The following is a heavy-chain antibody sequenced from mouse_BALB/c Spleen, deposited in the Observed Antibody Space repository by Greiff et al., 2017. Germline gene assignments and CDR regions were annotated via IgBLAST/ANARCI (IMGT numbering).Heavy chain of an antibody. Sequence: EVKLMESGPELVKPGASVKISCKASGYSFTGYFMNWVKQSHGKSLEWIGRINPYNGDTFYNQKFKGKATLTVDKSSSTAHMELLSLTSEDSAVYYCARHDATNTPRVSQKHRGYYAMDYWGQGTSVTVSS. V-gene: IGHV1-37*01. CDR2: INPYNGDT. D-gene: IGHD5-1-1*01. J-gene: IGHJ4*01. CDR3: ARHDATNTPRVSQKHRGYYAMDY. CDR1: GYSFTGYF.